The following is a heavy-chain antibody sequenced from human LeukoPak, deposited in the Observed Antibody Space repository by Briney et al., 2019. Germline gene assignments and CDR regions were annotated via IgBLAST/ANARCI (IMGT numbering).Heavy chain of an antibody. Sequence: GGSLRLSCAASGFTFGDYGMHRVRQVPGKGLEWVSGISSNSGRIGYADSVKGRFTVSRDNAKNSLFLQMNSLRVEDTAFYYCAKGPDSSGNYNRDNWFDPWGQGTLVTVSS. V-gene: IGHV3-9*01. CDR3: AKGPDSSGNYNRDNWFDP. D-gene: IGHD3-22*01. CDR2: ISSNSGRI. CDR1: GFTFGDYG. J-gene: IGHJ5*02.